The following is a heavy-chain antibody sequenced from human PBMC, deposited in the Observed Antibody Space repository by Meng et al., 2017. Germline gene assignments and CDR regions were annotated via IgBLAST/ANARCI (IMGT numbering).Heavy chain of an antibody. CDR1: GGSVSSGSYY. CDR2: IYYSGST. J-gene: IGHJ4*02. V-gene: IGHV4-61*01. CDR3: ARVKITGTTRSIDY. D-gene: IGHD1-7*01. Sequence: QGQLQWSGPGLVRPSETLSLTCTVSGGSVSSGSYYWGWIRQPPGKGLEWIGYIYYSGSTNYNPSLKSRVTISVDTSKNQFSLKLSSVTAADTAVYYCARVKITGTTRSIDYWGQGTLVTVFS.